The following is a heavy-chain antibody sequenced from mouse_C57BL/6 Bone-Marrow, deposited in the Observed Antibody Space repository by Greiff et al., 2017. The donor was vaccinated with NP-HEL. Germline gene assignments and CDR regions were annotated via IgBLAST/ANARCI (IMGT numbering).Heavy chain of an antibody. CDR2: IDPSDSYT. CDR1: GYTFTSYW. CDR3: ARALITTVVAPMDY. Sequence: QVQLQQPGAELVMPGASVKLSCKASGYTFTSYWMHWVKQRPGQGLEWIGEIDPSDSYTNYNQKFKGKSTLTVDKSSSTAYMQLSSLTSEDSAVYYCARALITTVVAPMDYWGQGTSVTDSS. V-gene: IGHV1-69*01. D-gene: IGHD1-1*01. J-gene: IGHJ4*01.